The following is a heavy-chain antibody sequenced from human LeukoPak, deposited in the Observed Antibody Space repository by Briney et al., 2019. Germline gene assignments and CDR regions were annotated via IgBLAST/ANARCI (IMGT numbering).Heavy chain of an antibody. Sequence: ASVKVSCKASGYILTNYGISWMRQAPGQGLEWVGWISSHNDNAHYAQKFQGRVTMTKDTSTSTVYMEVRSLRSDDTAMYYCARDGNDVIDFWGQGTLVTVSS. V-gene: IGHV1-18*01. CDR1: GYILTNYG. CDR3: ARDGNDVIDF. CDR2: ISSHNDNA. J-gene: IGHJ4*02. D-gene: IGHD3-16*02.